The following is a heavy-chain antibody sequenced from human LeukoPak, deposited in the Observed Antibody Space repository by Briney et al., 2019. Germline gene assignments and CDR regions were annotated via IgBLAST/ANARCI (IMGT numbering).Heavy chain of an antibody. Sequence: SETLSLTCTVSGGSISSGSYYWSWIRQPAGKGLEWIGRIYTSGSTNYNPPLKSRVTISVDTSENQFSLKLSSVTAADTAVYYCARGRNWFDPWGQGTLVTVSS. D-gene: IGHD2-15*01. J-gene: IGHJ5*02. CDR2: IYTSGST. CDR1: GGSISSGSYY. CDR3: ARGRNWFDP. V-gene: IGHV4-61*02.